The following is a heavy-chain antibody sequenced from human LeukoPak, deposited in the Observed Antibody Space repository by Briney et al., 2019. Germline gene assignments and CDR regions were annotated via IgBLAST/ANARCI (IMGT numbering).Heavy chain of an antibody. D-gene: IGHD2-2*01. Sequence: GGSLRLSCAASGFTVSSNYMSWVRQAPGKGLEWVSVIYSGGSTFYADSVKGRFTISRDNSKNTLYLQMNSLRAEDTAVYYCARVLLGYCSSTSCYARGGWFDPWGQGTLVTVSS. CDR1: GFTVSSNY. CDR2: IYSGGST. J-gene: IGHJ5*02. V-gene: IGHV3-53*01. CDR3: ARVLLGYCSSTSCYARGGWFDP.